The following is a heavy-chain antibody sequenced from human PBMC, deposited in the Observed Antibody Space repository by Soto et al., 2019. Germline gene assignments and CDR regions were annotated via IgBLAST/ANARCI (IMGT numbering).Heavy chain of an antibody. CDR2: ISYDGINK. CDR3: ARALGGYCSTTSCFPYYGVDV. V-gene: IGHV3-30*04. J-gene: IGHJ6*02. CDR1: GFTFSNHG. Sequence: GGSLRLSCAASGFTFSNHGLHWVRQSPGKGLGWVAVISYDGINKHYADSVKGRFTISRDNSRSTLYLQMDSLRAEDTAVYYCARALGGYCSTTSCFPYYGVDVWGQGTTVTVSS. D-gene: IGHD2-2*01.